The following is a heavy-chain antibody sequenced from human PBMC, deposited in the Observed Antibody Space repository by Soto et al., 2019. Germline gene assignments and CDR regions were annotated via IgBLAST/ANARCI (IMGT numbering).Heavy chain of an antibody. V-gene: IGHV4-31*03. CDR1: GGSISSGGYY. J-gene: IGHJ4*02. Sequence: QVQLQESGPGLVKPSQTLSLTCTVSGGSISSGGYYWSWIRQHPGKGLEWIGYIYYSGSTYYNPSLKSRVTISVDTSKNQFSLKLSSVTAADTAEYYCARDRPWEYGSGLFDYWGQGTLVTVSS. CDR3: ARDRPWEYGSGLFDY. D-gene: IGHD3-10*01. CDR2: IYYSGST.